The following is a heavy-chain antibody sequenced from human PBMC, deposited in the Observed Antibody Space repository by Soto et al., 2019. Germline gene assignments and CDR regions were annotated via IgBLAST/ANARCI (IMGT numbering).Heavy chain of an antibody. CDR2: IYYSGTT. J-gene: IGHJ4*02. D-gene: IGHD6-19*01. CDR1: GGSISSSSYT. V-gene: IGHV4-39*01. CDR3: ARRYGWLYFDY. Sequence: PSETLSLTCTVSGGSISSSSYTWGWTRQPAGKGLEWIGSIYYSGTTYYNPSLKSRVTISVDTSKNQFSLILRSVTAADTAVYYCARRYGWLYFDYWGQGSLVT.